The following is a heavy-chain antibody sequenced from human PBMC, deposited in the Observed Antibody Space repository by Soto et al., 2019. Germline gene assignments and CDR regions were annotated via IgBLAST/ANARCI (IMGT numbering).Heavy chain of an antibody. CDR2: ISGSDDRT. D-gene: IGHD3-10*01. J-gene: IGHJ5*02. CDR3: AKYYFASGSNWFDP. Sequence: TGGSLRLSCVASGFTLSSHDMAWVRQAPGEGLEWISSISGSDDRTYYADPVKGRFSIFRDSSKNTLYLQMSSLSAGDTAVYYCAKYYFASGSNWFDPWGRGTLVTVSS. CDR1: GFTLSSHD. V-gene: IGHV3-23*01.